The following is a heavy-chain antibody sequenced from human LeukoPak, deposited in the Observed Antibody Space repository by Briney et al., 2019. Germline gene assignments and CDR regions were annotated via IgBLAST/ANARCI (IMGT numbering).Heavy chain of an antibody. V-gene: IGHV5-51*01. D-gene: IGHD3-10*01. J-gene: IGHJ4*02. CDR1: GYSFTSYW. CDR3: ARPAGAGYGSGSYYILDY. CDR2: IYPGDSDT. Sequence: RGESLKISCKGSGYSFTSYWIGWVRQMPGKGLEWMGIIYPGDSDTRYSPSFQGQVTISADKSISTAYLQWSSLKASDTAMYYCARPAGAGYGSGSYYILDYWGQGTLVTVSS.